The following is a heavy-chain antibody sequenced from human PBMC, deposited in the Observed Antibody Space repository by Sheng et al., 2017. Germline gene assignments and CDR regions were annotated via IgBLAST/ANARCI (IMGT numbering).Heavy chain of an antibody. CDR2: IIPILGIA. J-gene: IGHJ5*02. CDR3: ARGHCSSTSCYRHTWFDP. CDR1: GGTFSSYT. Sequence: QVQLVQSGAEVKKPGSSVKVSCKASGGTFSSYTISWVRQAPGQGLEWMGRIIPILGIANYAQKFQGRVTITADKSTSTAYMELSSLRSEDTAVYYCARGHCSSTSCYRHTWFDPWGQGTLVTVSS. V-gene: IGHV1-69*02. D-gene: IGHD2-2*01.